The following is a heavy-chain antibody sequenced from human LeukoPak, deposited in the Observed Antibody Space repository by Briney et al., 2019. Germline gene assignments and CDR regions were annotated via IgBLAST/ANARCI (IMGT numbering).Heavy chain of an antibody. V-gene: IGHV1-2*02. Sequence: SSVKVSCKASGYAFTGYYLHWVRQAPGQGLEWMGWMNPNSRGTSHAQKFQGRGTMTSDTPISTAYMELSRLRSDDTAVYYCARPQGPADAFDIWGQGTMVSVSS. CDR2: MNPNSRGT. J-gene: IGHJ3*02. CDR1: GYAFTGYY. CDR3: ARPQGPADAFDI.